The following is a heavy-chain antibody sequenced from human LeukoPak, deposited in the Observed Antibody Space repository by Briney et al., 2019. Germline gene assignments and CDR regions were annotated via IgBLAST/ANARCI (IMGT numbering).Heavy chain of an antibody. Sequence: PSETLSLTCTVSGGSLRRGGYYWSWIRQHPGKGLEWIGYIYYSGSTYYNPSLKSRVTISVDTSKNQFSLKLSSVTAADTAVYYCAREKLWGNSALDYWGQGTLVTVSS. CDR3: AREKLWGNSALDY. CDR1: GGSLRRGGYY. CDR2: IYYSGST. J-gene: IGHJ4*02. V-gene: IGHV4-31*03. D-gene: IGHD4-23*01.